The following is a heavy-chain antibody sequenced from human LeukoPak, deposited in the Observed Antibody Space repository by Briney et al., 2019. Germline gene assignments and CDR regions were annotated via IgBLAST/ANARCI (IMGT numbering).Heavy chain of an antibody. J-gene: IGHJ4*02. V-gene: IGHV3-23*01. CDR1: GFTFSSFA. CDR2: IIGNGGSA. Sequence: GGSPRLSCSASGFTFSSFALSWVRQAPGKGLEWVSGIIGNGGSAYYADSVKGRFTISRDNSKNTLYLQINSLRAEDTAVYYCAKIVGSRHCWGQGTLVTVSS. D-gene: IGHD2-21*01. CDR3: AKIVGSRHC.